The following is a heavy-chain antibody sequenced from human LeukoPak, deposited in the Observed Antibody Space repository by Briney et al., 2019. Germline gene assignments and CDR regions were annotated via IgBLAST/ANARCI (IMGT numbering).Heavy chain of an antibody. Sequence: GGSLRLACAASGSTFSNAWMRSVRQAPGKGLEWVGRIKSKTDGGTTDYAAPVKARFTISRDDSKNTLYLQMNSLKTEDTAVYYCTTARLYYYYGMDVWGKGTTVTVSS. CDR1: GSTFSNAW. CDR2: IKSKTDGGTT. CDR3: TTARLYYYYGMDV. J-gene: IGHJ6*04. D-gene: IGHD5-12*01. V-gene: IGHV3-15*01.